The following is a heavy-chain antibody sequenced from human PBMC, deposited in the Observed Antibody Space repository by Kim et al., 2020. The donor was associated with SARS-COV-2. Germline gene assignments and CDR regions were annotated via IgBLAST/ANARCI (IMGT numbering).Heavy chain of an antibody. J-gene: IGHJ3*02. V-gene: IGHV1-3*01. Sequence: ASVKVSCKASGYTFTSYAMHWVRQAPGQRLEWMGWINAGNGNTKYSQKFQGRVTITRDTSASTAYMELSSLRSEDTAVYYCARGGVVTALRVPQNAFDIWGQGTMVTVSS. D-gene: IGHD2-21*02. CDR2: INAGNGNT. CDR1: GYTFTSYA. CDR3: ARGGVVTALRVPQNAFDI.